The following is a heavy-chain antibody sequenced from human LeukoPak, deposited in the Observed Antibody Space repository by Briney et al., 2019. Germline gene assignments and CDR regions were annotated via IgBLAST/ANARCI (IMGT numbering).Heavy chain of an antibody. V-gene: IGHV4-39*07. CDR2: IYYSGST. Sequence: SETLSLTCTVSGGSISSSSYYWGWIRQPPGKGLEWIGSIYYSGSTYYNPSLKSRVTISVDTSKNQFSLKLSSVTAADTAVYCCARDMVRGVPDAFDIWGQGTMVTVSS. CDR1: GGSISSSSYY. CDR3: ARDMVRGVPDAFDI. D-gene: IGHD3-10*01. J-gene: IGHJ3*02.